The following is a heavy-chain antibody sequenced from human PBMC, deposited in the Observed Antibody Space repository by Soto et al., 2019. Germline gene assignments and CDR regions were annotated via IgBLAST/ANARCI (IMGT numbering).Heavy chain of an antibody. CDR2: IIPIFGTA. Sequence: QVQLVQSGAEVKKPGSSVKVSCKASGGTFSSYAISWVRQAPGQGLEWMGGIIPIFGTANYAQKFQGRVTITADESTSTAYMELSSLRSEDTALYYCASGRPGPAAIGGAYYYYYGMDVWGQGTTVTVSS. D-gene: IGHD2-2*01. V-gene: IGHV1-69*01. CDR3: ASGRPGPAAIGGAYYYYYGMDV. J-gene: IGHJ6*02. CDR1: GGTFSSYA.